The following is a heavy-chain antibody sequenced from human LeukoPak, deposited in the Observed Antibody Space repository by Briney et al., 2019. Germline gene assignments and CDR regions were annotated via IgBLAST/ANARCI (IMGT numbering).Heavy chain of an antibody. CDR2: ISESGGST. D-gene: IGHD5-24*01. CDR1: GFTFSTSA. J-gene: IGHJ4*02. Sequence: PGGSLRLSCVVSGFTFSTSAMSWVRQAPGKGLEWVSGISESGGSTYYADSVKGRFTSSRDNAKNSLYLQMNSLRAEDTAIYYCTRVGYIDEGIDYWGQGTLVTVSS. CDR3: TRVGYIDEGIDY. V-gene: IGHV3-23*01.